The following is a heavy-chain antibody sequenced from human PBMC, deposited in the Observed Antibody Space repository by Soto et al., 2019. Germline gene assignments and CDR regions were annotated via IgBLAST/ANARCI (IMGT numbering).Heavy chain of an antibody. CDR3: ARTYYDFWSGPRVYYYYGMDV. CDR1: GYSFTSYW. V-gene: IGHV5-51*01. CDR2: IYPGDSDT. Sequence: GESLKISCKGSGYSFTSYWIGWVRQMPGKGLEWMGIIYPGDSDTRYSPSFQGQVTISADKSISTAYLQWSSLKASDTAMYYCARTYYDFWSGPRVYYYYGMDVWGQGTTVTAP. D-gene: IGHD3-3*01. J-gene: IGHJ6*02.